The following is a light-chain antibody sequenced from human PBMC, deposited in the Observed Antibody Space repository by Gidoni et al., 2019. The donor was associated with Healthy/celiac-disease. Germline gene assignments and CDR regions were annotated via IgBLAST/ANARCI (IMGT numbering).Light chain of an antibody. CDR1: QGISSY. CDR3: QQYYSYPWT. CDR2: AAS. Sequence: AIRMTQSPSSLSASTGDRVTITCRASQGISSYLAWYQQKPGKAPKLLIYAASTLQSGVPSRFGGSGSGTDFTLAISCLQSEEFATYYCQQYYSYPWTFGQGTKMEIK. V-gene: IGKV1-8*01. J-gene: IGKJ1*01.